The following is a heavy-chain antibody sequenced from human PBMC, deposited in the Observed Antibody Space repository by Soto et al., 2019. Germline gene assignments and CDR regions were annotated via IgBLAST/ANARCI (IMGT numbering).Heavy chain of an antibody. V-gene: IGHV3-48*01. J-gene: IGHJ4*02. CDR1: GFTFSTYS. D-gene: IGHD3-22*01. CDR2: ISSSSSTI. CDR3: ARHTYYYDSSRPPGY. Sequence: PGWSLRLSCAASGFTFSTYSMNGVRQAPGKGLEWVSYISSSSSTIFYTDSVKGRFTVSRDNAKNSLYLQMNSLRVEDTAVYYCARHTYYYDSSRPPGYWGQGTLVTVSS.